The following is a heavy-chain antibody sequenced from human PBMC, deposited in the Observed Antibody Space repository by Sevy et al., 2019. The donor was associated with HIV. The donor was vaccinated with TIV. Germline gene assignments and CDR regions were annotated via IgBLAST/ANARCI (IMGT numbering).Heavy chain of an antibody. J-gene: IGHJ4*02. CDR2: IRTYNDET. D-gene: IGHD3-22*01. CDR3: ARDSEGSGRYYLDYFDS. V-gene: IGHV1-18*01. CDR1: GYTFIKHP. Sequence: ASVKVSCKTSGYTFIKHPLSWVRQAPGQGLEWMGCIRTYNDETKNAQKFQGRATMTTDTSTSKANMELRSLRTDDTAVYYCARDSEGSGRYYLDYFDSWGQGTLVTVSS.